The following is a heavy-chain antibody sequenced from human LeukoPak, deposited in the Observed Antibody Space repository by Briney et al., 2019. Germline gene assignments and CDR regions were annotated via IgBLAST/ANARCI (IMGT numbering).Heavy chain of an antibody. J-gene: IGHJ4*02. CDR2: IKQDGSEK. Sequence: GGSLRLSCAASGFTFSSYWMSWVRQAPGKGLEWVANIKQDGSEKYYVDSVKGRFTISRDNAKNSLYLQMNSLRAEDTAVYYWGRGWGGYYSRIVGANKWGNDYWGQGTLVTVSS. V-gene: IGHV3-7*01. CDR1: GFTFSSYW. D-gene: IGHD3-16*01. CDR3: GRGWGGYYSRIVGANKWGNDY.